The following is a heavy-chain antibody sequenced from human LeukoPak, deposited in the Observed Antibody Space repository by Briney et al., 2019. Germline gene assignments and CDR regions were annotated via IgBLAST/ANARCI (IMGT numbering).Heavy chain of an antibody. V-gene: IGHV3-33*01. CDR3: ARGEGDYGDSYYFDY. D-gene: IGHD4-17*01. CDR2: IWYDGSNK. Sequence: GGSLRLSCAASGFTLSSYGMHWGRQAPGKGVEWVAVIWYDGSNKYYADSVKGRFTISRDNSKNTLYLQMNSLRAEDTAVYYCARGEGDYGDSYYFDYWGQGTLVTVSS. CDR1: GFTLSSYG. J-gene: IGHJ4*02.